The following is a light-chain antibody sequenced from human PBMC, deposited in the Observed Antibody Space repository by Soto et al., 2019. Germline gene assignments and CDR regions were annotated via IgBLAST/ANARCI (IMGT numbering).Light chain of an antibody. J-gene: IGKJ1*01. CDR2: GAS. V-gene: IGKV3D-15*01. CDR3: QQHTNWPPWT. Sequence: EIVMTQSPATLSVSPGERVTLSCRASQSVSSSLAWHQQKTGQAPRLLIYGASTRSTGIPARFSGSGSGTEFNLTISSLQAEDFAVYYCQQHTNWPPWTFGQGTKVEIK. CDR1: QSVSSS.